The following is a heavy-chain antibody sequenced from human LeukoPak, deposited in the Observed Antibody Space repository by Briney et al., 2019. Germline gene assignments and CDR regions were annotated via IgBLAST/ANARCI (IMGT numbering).Heavy chain of an antibody. D-gene: IGHD6-19*01. CDR1: GLAFSAYK. CDR2: ISTDGYTT. J-gene: IGHJ4*02. Sequence: GGSLRLSCAASGLAFSAYKMHWVRQAPRKGLVWVSRISTDGYTTDYADFVQGRFTASRDNTKNTWSLEMNSLRAEDTAVYYCARDGGGSSGPTFDYWGQGTLVTVSS. CDR3: ARDGGGSSGPTFDY. V-gene: IGHV3-74*01.